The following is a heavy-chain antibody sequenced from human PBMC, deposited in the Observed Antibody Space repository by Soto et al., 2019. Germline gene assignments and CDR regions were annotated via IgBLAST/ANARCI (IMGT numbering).Heavy chain of an antibody. Sequence: GGSLRLSCAASGFTFSSYSMNWVRQAPGKGLEWVSSISSSSSYIYYADSVKGRFTISRDNAKNSLYLQMNSLRAEDTAVYYCARAALYSSSWYALGYWGQGTLVTVSS. CDR2: ISSSSSYI. CDR1: GFTFSSYS. V-gene: IGHV3-21*01. D-gene: IGHD6-13*01. CDR3: ARAALYSSSWYALGY. J-gene: IGHJ4*02.